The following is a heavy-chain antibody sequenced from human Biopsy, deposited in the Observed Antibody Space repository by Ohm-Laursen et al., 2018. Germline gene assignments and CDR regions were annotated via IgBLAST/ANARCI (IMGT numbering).Heavy chain of an antibody. CDR2: FAPENGKT. CDR1: GYAVTEFS. D-gene: IGHD1-1*01. CDR3: AADINVWNVNY. V-gene: IGHV1-24*01. J-gene: IGHJ4*02. Sequence: GASVKVSCKLSGYAVTEFSMHWVRQAPGKGLEWMGGFAPENGKTIYAQKFQGRVTMTEDTSTDTAYMELSSLRSEDTAVYYCAADINVWNVNYWGQGIQVTVSS.